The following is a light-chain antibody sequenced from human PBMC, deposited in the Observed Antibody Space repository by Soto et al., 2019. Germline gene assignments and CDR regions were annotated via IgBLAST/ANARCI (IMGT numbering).Light chain of an antibody. CDR3: QQCYMGWT. Sequence: DIQMTQSPTTLSASVGDTVTVTCRASQSVSGWLAWYQQKPGEAPKLLIYDASTLESGVPSRFSGTGSGTEFTFSITSLQPEDFGTYYCQQCYMGWTFGQGTKVDIK. CDR2: DAS. CDR1: QSVSGW. V-gene: IGKV1-5*01. J-gene: IGKJ1*01.